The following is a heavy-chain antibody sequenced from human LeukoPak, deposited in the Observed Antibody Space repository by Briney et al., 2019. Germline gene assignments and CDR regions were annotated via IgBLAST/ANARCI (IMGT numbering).Heavy chain of an antibody. J-gene: IGHJ3*02. CDR2: ISAYNGNT. CDR3: ARGAYYYDSSGRDAFDI. V-gene: IGHV1-18*01. Sequence: ASVKVSCKASGYTFTSYGISWVRQAPGQGLEWMGWISAYNGNTNYAQKLQGRVTMTTDTSTSTAYMELRSLRSDDTAVYYCARGAYYYDSSGRDAFDIWGQGTMVTVSS. D-gene: IGHD3-22*01. CDR1: GYTFTSYG.